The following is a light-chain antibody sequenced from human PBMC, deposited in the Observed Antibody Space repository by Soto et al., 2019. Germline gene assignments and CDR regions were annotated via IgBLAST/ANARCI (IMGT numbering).Light chain of an antibody. V-gene: IGKV1-5*01. Sequence: DIQMTQSPSTLSASVGDRVTITCQASQSISNDLAWYQQRPGKAPKLLIYDASSLESGVPSRFSGSGSGTEFTLTISSLQPDDFATYYCQQYNSYWTFGQGTKVDIK. CDR2: DAS. CDR3: QQYNSYWT. CDR1: QSISND. J-gene: IGKJ1*01.